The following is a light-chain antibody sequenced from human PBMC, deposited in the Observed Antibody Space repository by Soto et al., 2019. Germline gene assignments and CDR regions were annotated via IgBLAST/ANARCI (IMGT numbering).Light chain of an antibody. CDR1: QSVSSSY. J-gene: IGKJ2*02. CDR3: QQYGSSRCT. V-gene: IGKV3-20*01. CDR2: GAS. Sequence: EIVLTQSPGTLSLSPGERATLSCRASQSVSSSYLAWYQQKPGQAPRLLIYGASSSATGIPDRFSGSGSGTDFTLTISRLEPEDFAVYYCQQYGSSRCTFGQGTKLEI.